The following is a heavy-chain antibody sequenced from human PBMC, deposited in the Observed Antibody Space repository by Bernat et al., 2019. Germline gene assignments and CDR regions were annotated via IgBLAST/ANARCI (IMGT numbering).Heavy chain of an antibody. CDR3: ARDNGIVGAAWYFDL. CDR2: IYYSGST. D-gene: IGHD1-26*01. Sequence: QLQLQESGPGLVKPSETLSLTCTVSGGSISSSSYYWGWIRQPPGKGLEWIGSIYYSGSTYYNPSLKSRVTISVDTSKNQFSLKLSSVTAADTAVYYCARDNGIVGAAWYFDLWGRGTLVSVSS. J-gene: IGHJ2*01. V-gene: IGHV4-39*07. CDR1: GGSISSSSYY.